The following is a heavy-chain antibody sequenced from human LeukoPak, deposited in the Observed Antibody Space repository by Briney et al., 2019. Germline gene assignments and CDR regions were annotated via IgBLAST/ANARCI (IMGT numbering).Heavy chain of an antibody. CDR3: ARVERIAAAGYYFDY. Sequence: SETLSLTCTVSGGSISSGSYYWSWIRQPAGKGLEWIGRIYTSGSTNYNPSLKSRVTISVDTSKNQFSLKLSSVTAADTAMYYCARVERIAAAGYYFDYWGQGTLVTVSS. V-gene: IGHV4-61*02. CDR2: IYTSGST. CDR1: GGSISSGSYY. J-gene: IGHJ4*02. D-gene: IGHD6-13*01.